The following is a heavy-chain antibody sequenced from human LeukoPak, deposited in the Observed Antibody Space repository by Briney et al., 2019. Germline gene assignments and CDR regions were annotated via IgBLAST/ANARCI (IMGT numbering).Heavy chain of an antibody. D-gene: IGHD6-13*01. J-gene: IGHJ5*02. CDR3: ARDYSSSWYWFDP. Sequence: HSGGSLRLSCAASGFTFSSYGMHWVRQAPGKGLEWVAFISYDGSKKYYADFVKGRFTISRDNSKNTLYVELNSLRAEDTAVYYCARDYSSSWYWFDPWGQGTLVTVSS. CDR2: ISYDGSKK. CDR1: GFTFSSYG. V-gene: IGHV3-30*03.